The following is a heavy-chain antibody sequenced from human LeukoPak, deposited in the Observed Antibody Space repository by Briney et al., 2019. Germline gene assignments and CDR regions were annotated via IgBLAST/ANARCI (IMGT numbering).Heavy chain of an antibody. CDR2: IYDSGST. CDR1: SRSLGTICYC. D-gene: IGHD6-13*01. CDR3: ARQPRNPGIAAAGYFDY. Sequence: SQTLSLTCTVSSRSLGTICYCWGWTRQPPWKGREWFARIYDSGSTYYNPSLKSRVTISVDTSKNQFSLKLSSVTAADTAVYYCARQPRNPGIAAAGYFDYWGQGTLVTVSS. J-gene: IGHJ4*02. V-gene: IGHV4-39*01.